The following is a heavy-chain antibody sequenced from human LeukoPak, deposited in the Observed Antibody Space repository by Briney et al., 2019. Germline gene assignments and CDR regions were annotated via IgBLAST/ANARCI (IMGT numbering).Heavy chain of an antibody. Sequence: GGSLRLSCAASGFTFSSYAMHWVRQAPGKGLEWVAVISYDGSNKYYADSVKGRFTISRDNSKNTLYLQMNSLRAEDTAVYYCLGVRGVKGDYFDYWGQGTLVTVSS. J-gene: IGHJ4*02. D-gene: IGHD3-10*01. CDR2: ISYDGSNK. V-gene: IGHV3-30-3*01. CDR3: LGVRGVKGDYFDY. CDR1: GFTFSSYA.